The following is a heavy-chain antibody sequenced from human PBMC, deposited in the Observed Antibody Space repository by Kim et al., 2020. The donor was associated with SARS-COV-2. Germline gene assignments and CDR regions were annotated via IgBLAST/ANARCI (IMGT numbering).Heavy chain of an antibody. CDR2: IYYSGST. J-gene: IGHJ5*02. D-gene: IGHD3-10*01. V-gene: IGHV4-39*01. Sequence: SETLSLTCTVSGGSISSSSYYWGWIRQPPGKGLEWIGSIYYSGSTYYNPSLKSRVTISVDTSKNQFSLKLSSVTAADTAVYYCARLWDYYGSGSYYNWFDPWGQGTLVTVSS. CDR1: GGSISSSSYY. CDR3: ARLWDYYGSGSYYNWFDP.